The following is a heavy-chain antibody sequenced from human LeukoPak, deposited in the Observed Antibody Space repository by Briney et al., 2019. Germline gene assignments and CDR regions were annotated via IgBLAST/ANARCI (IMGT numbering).Heavy chain of an antibody. CDR2: IYYSGST. J-gene: IGHJ5*02. V-gene: IGHV4-59*01. CDR3: ARESEGFTIFGVVSNWFDP. D-gene: IGHD3-3*01. CDR1: GVSISSYY. Sequence: SETLSLICTVSGVSISSYYWSWIRQPPGKGLEWIGYIYYSGSTNYNPSLKSRVTISVDTSKNQFSLKLSSVTAADTAVYYCARESEGFTIFGVVSNWFDPWGQGTLVTVSS.